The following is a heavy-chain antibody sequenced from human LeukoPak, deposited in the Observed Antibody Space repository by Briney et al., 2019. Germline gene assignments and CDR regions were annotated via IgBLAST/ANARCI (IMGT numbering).Heavy chain of an antibody. D-gene: IGHD3-10*01. CDR3: ARGPRVRGSRGWFDP. J-gene: IGHJ5*02. V-gene: IGHV4-34*01. CDR2: INHSGST. Sequence: PSETLSLTCAVYGGSFSGYYWSWIRQPPGKGLEWIGEINHSGSTNYNPSLKSRVTISVDTSKNQFSLKLSSVTAADTAVYYCARGPRVRGSRGWFDPWGQGTLVTVSP. CDR1: GGSFSGYY.